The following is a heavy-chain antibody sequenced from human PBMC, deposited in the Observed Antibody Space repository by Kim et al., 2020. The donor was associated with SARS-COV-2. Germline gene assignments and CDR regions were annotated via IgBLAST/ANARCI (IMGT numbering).Heavy chain of an antibody. Sequence: QKFQGRVTMTRDTSISTAYMELSRLRSDDTAVYYCARAQDSSGWGDFDYWGQGTLVTVSS. V-gene: IGHV1-2*02. J-gene: IGHJ4*02. CDR3: ARAQDSSGWGDFDY. D-gene: IGHD6-25*01.